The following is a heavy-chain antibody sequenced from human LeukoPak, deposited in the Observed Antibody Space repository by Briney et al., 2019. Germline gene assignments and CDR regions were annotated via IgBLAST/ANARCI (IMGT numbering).Heavy chain of an antibody. CDR3: SKDYYSMDV. CDR1: GFTFGDYA. Sequence: GGSLRLSCTASGFTFGDYAMSWLRQAPGKGLEWVGLIRIKTYGATTEYAASAKGRFTISRDDSQSIAYLQMNGLKTEDTAVYYCSKDYYSMDVWGQGTTVTVSS. J-gene: IGHJ6*02. V-gene: IGHV3-49*03. CDR2: IRIKTYGATT.